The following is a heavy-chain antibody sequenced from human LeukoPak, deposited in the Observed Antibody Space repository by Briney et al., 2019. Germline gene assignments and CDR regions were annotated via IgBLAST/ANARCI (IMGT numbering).Heavy chain of an antibody. D-gene: IGHD3-22*01. CDR3: ARDVYYYDSSGYYYFDY. CDR1: GGSISSYY. V-gene: IGHV4-4*07. J-gene: IGHJ4*02. CDR2: IYTSGST. Sequence: PSETLSLTCTVSGGSISSYYWSWIRQPAGKGLEWIGRIYTSGSTNYNPSLKSRVTMSVDTSKNQFSLKLSSVTAADTAVYYCARDVYYYDSSGYYYFDYWGQGTLVTVSS.